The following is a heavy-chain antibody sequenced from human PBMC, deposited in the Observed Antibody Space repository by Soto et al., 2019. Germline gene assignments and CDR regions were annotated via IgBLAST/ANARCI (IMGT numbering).Heavy chain of an antibody. J-gene: IGHJ4*02. V-gene: IGHV4-4*07. CDR3: ARDGQGDYYDSSGYYHTYYFDY. CDR1: GGSISSYY. CDR2: IYTSGST. D-gene: IGHD3-22*01. Sequence: QVQLQESGPGLVKPSETLSLTCTVSGGSISSYYWSWIRQPAGKGLEWIGRIYTSGSTNYNPSLKSRVTMSVDTSKNQVSLKLSSVTAADTAVYYCARDGQGDYYDSSGYYHTYYFDYWGQGTLVTVSS.